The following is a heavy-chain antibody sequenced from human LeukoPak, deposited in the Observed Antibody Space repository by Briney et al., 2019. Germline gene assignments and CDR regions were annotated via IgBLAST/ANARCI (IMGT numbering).Heavy chain of an antibody. V-gene: IGHV4-34*01. Sequence: SETLSLTCAVYGGSFSGYYWSWIRQPPGKGLEWVGDINHNGSANYNPSLKSRVTISVDTSNKQFSLKLICMTAADTAVYYCSRGSQVVVAGTLGLYYYYMDVWGKGTTVTVSS. CDR1: GGSFSGYY. J-gene: IGHJ6*03. CDR2: INHNGSA. D-gene: IGHD2-15*01. CDR3: SRGSQVVVAGTLGLYYYYMDV.